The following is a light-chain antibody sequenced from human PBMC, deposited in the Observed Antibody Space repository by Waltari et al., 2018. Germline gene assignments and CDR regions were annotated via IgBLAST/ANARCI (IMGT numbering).Light chain of an antibody. Sequence: EIVMTQSPATLSVSPGEGATLPCRASQSIRSNLAWYQQKPGQAPRLLIYGASTRATYVPVRFSGSGSGTEFTLTISSLQSEDFAVYYCQQYDDWPLTFGPGTKVDIK. CDR2: GAS. J-gene: IGKJ3*01. V-gene: IGKV3-15*01. CDR1: QSIRSN. CDR3: QQYDDWPLT.